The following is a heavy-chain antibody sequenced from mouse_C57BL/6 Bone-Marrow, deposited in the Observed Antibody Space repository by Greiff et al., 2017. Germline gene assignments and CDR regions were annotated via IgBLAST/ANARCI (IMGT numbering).Heavy chain of an antibody. CDR1: GYTFTDYE. CDR3: TRSYYFAWFAY. Sequence: QVQLKESGAELVRPGASVTLSCKASGYTFTDYEMHWVKQTPVHGLEWIGAIDPETGGTAYNQKFKGKAILSADTSSSTAYMELRSLTSEDSAVYYSTRSYYFAWFAYWGQGTLVTVSA. J-gene: IGHJ3*01. CDR2: IDPETGGT. V-gene: IGHV1-15*01. D-gene: IGHD1-1*01.